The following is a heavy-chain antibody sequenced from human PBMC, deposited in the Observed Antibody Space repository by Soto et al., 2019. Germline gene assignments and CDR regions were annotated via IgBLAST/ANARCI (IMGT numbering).Heavy chain of an antibody. Sequence: EVQLLESGGGLVQPGGSLRLSCAASGFTFSSYAMSWVRQAPGKGLEWVSAISGSGGSTYYADSVKGRFTISRDNSKNTLYLQMNSLRAEDTAVYYCAKSHGGYYGSGKDLKGMDVWGQGTTVTVSS. V-gene: IGHV3-23*01. CDR1: GFTFSSYA. CDR3: AKSHGGYYGSGKDLKGMDV. D-gene: IGHD3-10*01. CDR2: ISGSGGST. J-gene: IGHJ6*02.